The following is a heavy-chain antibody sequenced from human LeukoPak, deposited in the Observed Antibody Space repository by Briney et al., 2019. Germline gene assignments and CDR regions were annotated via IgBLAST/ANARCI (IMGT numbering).Heavy chain of an antibody. J-gene: IGHJ5*02. D-gene: IGHD3-22*01. CDR2: IYYSGST. V-gene: IGHV4-59*08. CDR3: ARQATMSLFDP. CDR1: GGSISSYY. Sequence: SETLSLTCTVSGGSISSYYWSWIRQPPGKGLEWIGYIYYSGSTNYNPSLKSRVTISVDTSKNQFSLRLSSVTAADTAVYYCARQATMSLFDPWGQGTLVTVSS.